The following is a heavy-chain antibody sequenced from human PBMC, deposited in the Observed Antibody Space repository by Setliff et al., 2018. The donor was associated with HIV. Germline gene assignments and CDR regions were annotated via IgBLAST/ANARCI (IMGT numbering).Heavy chain of an antibody. CDR2: IYYSGDT. CDR1: GASLKSQY. D-gene: IGHD5-18*01. J-gene: IGHJ4*02. CDR3: ARVPKQLLKGAAAYFDY. Sequence: SETLSLTCNVSGASLKSQYWSWIRQPPGKGLEWIGNIYYSGDTNYNPSLKSRVTISVDMSKDQFSLRVKSVTTADTAVYYCARVPKQLLKGAAAYFDYWGQGILVTVSS. V-gene: IGHV4-59*11.